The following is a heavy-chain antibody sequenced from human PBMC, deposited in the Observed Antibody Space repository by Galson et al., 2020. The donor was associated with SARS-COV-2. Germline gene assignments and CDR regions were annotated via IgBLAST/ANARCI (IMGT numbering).Heavy chain of an antibody. D-gene: IGHD6-19*01. V-gene: IGHV3-7*01. J-gene: IGHJ4*02. CDR3: SREGWQGGY. CDR1: GFTFNDSW. Sequence: GGSLRLYCEVSGFTFNDSWMSWFRQAPGKGMEWLANIKGDGSETNYADFVKGRFSISRDNAANSLYLQMNSLRVEDSAVYYCSREGWQGGYWGQGTRVTVSS. CDR2: IKGDGSET.